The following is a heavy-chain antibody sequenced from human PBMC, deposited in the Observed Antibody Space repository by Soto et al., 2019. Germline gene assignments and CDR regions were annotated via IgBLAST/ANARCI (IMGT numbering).Heavy chain of an antibody. Sequence: ASVKVSCKASGYTFTSYGINWVRQAPGRGLEWMGWINPGNGNTKYSQQFQGRVIIDRDTSASTAYMELSSLRSEDTAVYYCARDFRGIAARGGWFDPWGQGTLVTVSS. J-gene: IGHJ5*02. D-gene: IGHD6-6*01. V-gene: IGHV1-3*01. CDR3: ARDFRGIAARGGWFDP. CDR2: INPGNGNT. CDR1: GYTFTSYG.